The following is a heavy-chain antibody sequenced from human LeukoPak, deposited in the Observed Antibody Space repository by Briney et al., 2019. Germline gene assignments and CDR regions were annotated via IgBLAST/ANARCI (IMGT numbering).Heavy chain of an antibody. CDR1: GYTFTGYY. CDR3: AGEGTGTRFPYWFDP. CDR2: INPNSGGT. Sequence: GASVKVSCKASGYTFTGYYMHWVRQAPGQGLEWMGWINPNSGGTNYAQKFQGRVTMTRDTSISTAYMELSRLRSDDTAVYYCAGEGTGTRFPYWFDPWGQGTLVTVSS. J-gene: IGHJ5*02. D-gene: IGHD1-7*01. V-gene: IGHV1-2*02.